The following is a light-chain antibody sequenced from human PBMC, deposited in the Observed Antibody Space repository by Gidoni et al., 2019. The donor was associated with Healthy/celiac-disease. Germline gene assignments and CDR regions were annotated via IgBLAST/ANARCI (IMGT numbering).Light chain of an antibody. Sequence: EIALTQSPGTLSLSPGERATLSCRASQSVSSNYLAWYQQKPGQAPRLLIYGATSRATGIPDRFSGSGSGTDFTLTISRLEPEDFAVYYCQQYGSSITFGQGTRLEIK. CDR1: QSVSSNY. V-gene: IGKV3-20*01. J-gene: IGKJ5*01. CDR3: QQYGSSIT. CDR2: GAT.